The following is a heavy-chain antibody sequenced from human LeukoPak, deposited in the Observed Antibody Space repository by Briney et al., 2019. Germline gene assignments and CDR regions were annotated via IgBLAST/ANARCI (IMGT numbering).Heavy chain of an antibody. Sequence: GGSLRLSCAASGFTFSSYGMHWVRQAPGKGLEWVTFIRYDGSNKFYTNSVKGRFTISRDNSKHTLYLQMDSLRAEDTAVYYCAKNRGYGDYYFDYWGQGTLVTVSS. J-gene: IGHJ4*02. CDR1: GFTFSSYG. D-gene: IGHD4-17*01. CDR3: AKNRGYGDYYFDY. CDR2: IRYDGSNK. V-gene: IGHV3-30*02.